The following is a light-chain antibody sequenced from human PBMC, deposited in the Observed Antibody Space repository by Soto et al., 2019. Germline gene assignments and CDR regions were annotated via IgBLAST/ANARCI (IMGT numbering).Light chain of an antibody. Sequence: DIQMTQSPSTLSAPVGDRVTITCRASKSISSWLAWYQQKPGKAPKLLIYKASSLESRVPSRFSGSGSGTEFTLTISSLQPDDFATYYCQQYNSYSWTFGQGTKV. V-gene: IGKV1-5*03. J-gene: IGKJ1*01. CDR3: QQYNSYSWT. CDR2: KAS. CDR1: KSISSW.